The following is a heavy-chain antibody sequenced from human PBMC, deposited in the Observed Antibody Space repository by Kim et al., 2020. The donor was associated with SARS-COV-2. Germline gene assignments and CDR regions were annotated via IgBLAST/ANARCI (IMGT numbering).Heavy chain of an antibody. J-gene: IGHJ6*02. V-gene: IGHV3-33*01. Sequence: GGSLRLSCAASGFTFSSYGMHWVRQAPGKGLEWVAVIWYDGSNKYYADSVKGRFTISRDNSKNTLYLQMNSLRAEDTAVYYCARVRVRNIVAYYGMDVWGQGTTVTVSS. CDR1: GFTFSSYG. CDR3: ARVRVRNIVAYYGMDV. D-gene: IGHD5-12*01. CDR2: IWYDGSNK.